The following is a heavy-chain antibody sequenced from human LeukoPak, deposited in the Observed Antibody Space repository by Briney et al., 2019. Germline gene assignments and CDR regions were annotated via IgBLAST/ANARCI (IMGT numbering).Heavy chain of an antibody. CDR1: GYTFTSYG. CDR3: ARGYYYDSMIDAFDI. CDR2: ISAYNGNT. D-gene: IGHD3-22*01. V-gene: IGHV1-18*01. J-gene: IGHJ3*02. Sequence: GAPVKVSCKASGYTFTSYGISWVRQAPGQGLEWMGWISAYNGNTNYAQKLQGRVTMTTDTSTSTAYMELRSLRFDDTAVYYCARGYYYDSMIDAFDIWGQGTMVTVSS.